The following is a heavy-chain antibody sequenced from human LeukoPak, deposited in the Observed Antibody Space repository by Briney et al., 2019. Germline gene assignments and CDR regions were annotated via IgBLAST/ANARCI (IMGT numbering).Heavy chain of an antibody. J-gene: IGHJ6*02. CDR3: ARDQVKSSSWYRGYYYYGMDV. V-gene: IGHV3-66*01. Sequence: GGSLRLSCAASGFTVSSNYMSWARQAPGKGLEWVSVIYSGGSTYYADSVKGRFTISRDNSKNTLYLQMNSLRAEDTAVYYCARDQVKSSSWYRGYYYYGMDVWGQGTTVTVSS. CDR2: IYSGGST. CDR1: GFTVSSNY. D-gene: IGHD6-13*01.